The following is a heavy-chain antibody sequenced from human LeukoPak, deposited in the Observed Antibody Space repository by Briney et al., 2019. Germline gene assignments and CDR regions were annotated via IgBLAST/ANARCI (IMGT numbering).Heavy chain of an antibody. J-gene: IGHJ4*01. Sequence: GGSLRLSCAASGFTFSSYWMHWVRQAPGKGLVWVSRINSDGSSTNYGDSVKGRFTISRDTAKNTLYLQMNSLRAEDTAMYYCARAVYYSNYLGYWGQGTLVTVSS. V-gene: IGHV3-74*01. CDR3: ARAVYYSNYLGY. D-gene: IGHD3-10*01. CDR2: INSDGSST. CDR1: GFTFSSYW.